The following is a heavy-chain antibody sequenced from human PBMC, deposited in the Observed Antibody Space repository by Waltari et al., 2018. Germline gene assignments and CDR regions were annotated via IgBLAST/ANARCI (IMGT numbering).Heavy chain of an antibody. J-gene: IGHJ4*02. Sequence: APLVQTGADARTRGATMNICWMTAEYTVTAAYMHWVRQAPGQVLEWMGWINPKTGGTNYAQNCRGRVTMTRDTSSSTAFLEMTSLSFGETAVYYCASSATYWGEFFEHWGQGSLITVSS. V-gene: IGHV1-2*02. CDR1: EYTVTAAY. D-gene: IGHD7-27*01. CDR3: ASSATYWGEFFEH. CDR2: INPKTGGT.